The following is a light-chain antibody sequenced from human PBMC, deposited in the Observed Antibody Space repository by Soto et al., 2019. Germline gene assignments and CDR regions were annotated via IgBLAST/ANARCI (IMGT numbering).Light chain of an antibody. V-gene: IGKV3-11*01. J-gene: IGKJ2*01. Sequence: EIVLTQSPATLSLSPGERATLSCRASQSVSSYLAWYQQKPGQPPRLLIYDTSNRATGIPARLSGSGSGTDFTLAISCLEPEDFAVYYCQQRSSWPYIFGEGTKLEIK. CDR1: QSVSSY. CDR3: QQRSSWPYI. CDR2: DTS.